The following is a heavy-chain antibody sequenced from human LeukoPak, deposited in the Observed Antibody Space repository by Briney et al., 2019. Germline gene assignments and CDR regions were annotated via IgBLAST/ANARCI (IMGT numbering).Heavy chain of an antibody. CDR1: GFSFSSDW. CDR2: IKQDGSEK. V-gene: IGHV3-7*04. J-gene: IGHJ4*02. Sequence: PGGSLRLSCAAPGFSFSSDWMSWVRQAPGKGLEWVANIKQDGSEKYYVDSVKGRFTISRGNAKNLLYLQMNSLRAEDTAVYYCARALTTVTDYWGQGTLVTVSS. CDR3: ARALTTVTDY. D-gene: IGHD4-17*01.